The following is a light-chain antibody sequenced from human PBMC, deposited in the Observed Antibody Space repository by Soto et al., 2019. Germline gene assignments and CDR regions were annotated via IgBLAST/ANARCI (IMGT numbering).Light chain of an antibody. CDR2: DAS. Sequence: EIVLTQSPATLSLSPGERATLSCRASQSVSRFLAWYQHKPGQAPRLLIYDASNRATGIPARFSGSGSGTDFTLTIRSLEPEDFAVYYCQQRSNWPWTFGQGTKVEIK. CDR3: QQRSNWPWT. CDR1: QSVSRF. V-gene: IGKV3-11*01. J-gene: IGKJ1*01.